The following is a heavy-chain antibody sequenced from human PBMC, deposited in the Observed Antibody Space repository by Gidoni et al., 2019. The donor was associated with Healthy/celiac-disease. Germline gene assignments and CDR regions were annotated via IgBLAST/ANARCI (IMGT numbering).Heavy chain of an antibody. Sequence: QVQLVESGGGVVQPGRSLRLSCAAYGCTFSSYAMHWVIQAPGKGLEWVAVISYDGSNKYYADSVKCRFTISRDNSKNTLYLQMNSLRAEDTAVYYCARGPKRYYYYMDVWGKGTTVTVSS. J-gene: IGHJ6*03. CDR1: GCTFSSYA. CDR3: ARGPKRYYYYMDV. CDR2: ISYDGSNK. V-gene: IGHV3-30-3*01.